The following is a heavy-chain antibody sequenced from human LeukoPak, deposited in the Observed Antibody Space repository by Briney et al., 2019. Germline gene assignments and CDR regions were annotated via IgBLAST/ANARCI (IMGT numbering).Heavy chain of an antibody. CDR3: ARVDGSSGWYPFDY. CDR2: IIPIFGTA. J-gene: IGHJ4*02. V-gene: IGHV1-69*05. D-gene: IGHD6-19*01. Sequence: SVKVSCKASGGTFSSYAISWVRQAPGQGLEWMGGIIPIFGTANYAQKFQGRVTMTRDTSTSTVYMELSSLRSEDTAVYYCARVDGSSGWYPFDYWGQGTLVTVSS. CDR1: GGTFSSYA.